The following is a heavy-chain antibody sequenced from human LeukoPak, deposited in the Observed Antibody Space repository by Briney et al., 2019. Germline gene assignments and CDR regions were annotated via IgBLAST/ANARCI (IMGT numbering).Heavy chain of an antibody. J-gene: IGHJ4*02. Sequence: SETLSLTCTVSGGSISSSSYYWGWIRQPPGKGLDWIGSIYYSGSTYYNPSLKSRVTISVDTSKNQFSLKLSSVTAADTAVYYCARDRSYGDYDYFDYWGQGTLVTVSS. V-gene: IGHV4-39*07. CDR1: GGSISSSSYY. CDR3: ARDRSYGDYDYFDY. D-gene: IGHD4-17*01. CDR2: IYYSGST.